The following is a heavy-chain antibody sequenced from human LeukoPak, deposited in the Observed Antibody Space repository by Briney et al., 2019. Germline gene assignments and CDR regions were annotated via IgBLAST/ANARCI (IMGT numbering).Heavy chain of an antibody. V-gene: IGHV3-23*01. Sequence: PGGSLRLSCPVPGFTFSSYAMSWVRQAPGRGLEWVSVISTSGESAYYADSVKGRFTISRDNSKNTLYLQMNSLRAEGTAVYYCAKDRGSGYHYFDYWGQGTLVTVSS. J-gene: IGHJ4*02. CDR3: AKDRGSGYHYFDY. CDR1: GFTFSSYA. CDR2: ISTSGESA. D-gene: IGHD3-22*01.